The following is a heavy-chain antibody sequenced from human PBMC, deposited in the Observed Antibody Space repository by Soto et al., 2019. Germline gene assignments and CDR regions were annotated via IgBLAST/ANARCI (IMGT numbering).Heavy chain of an antibody. CDR1: NDSIRSFS. D-gene: IGHD5-12*01. Sequence: SETLSLTCTVSNDSIRSFSWTWIRQPPGKRLELFGSFYFSGSTNYTPSLKSRVTMSVDTSKIQFSVKLSSVTAADTDVYDCASYYSGYGDYFDYWGQGTLVTVSS. J-gene: IGHJ4*02. CDR2: FYFSGST. CDR3: ASYYSGYGDYFDY. V-gene: IGHV4-59*12.